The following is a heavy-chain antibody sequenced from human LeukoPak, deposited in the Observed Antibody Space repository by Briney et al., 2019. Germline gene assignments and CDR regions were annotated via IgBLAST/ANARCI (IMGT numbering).Heavy chain of an antibody. D-gene: IGHD6-6*01. V-gene: IGHV5-51*01. CDR2: IYPGDSDT. CDR3: ARNLVAGGGYYYGMDV. J-gene: IGHJ6*02. CDR1: GYSFTSYW. Sequence: GESLKISCKGSGYSFTSYWIGWVRQMPGKGLEWIGIIYPGDSDTRYSPSFQGQVTISADKSISTAYLQWSSLKASDTAMYYCARNLVAGGGYYYGMDVWGQGTTVTVSS.